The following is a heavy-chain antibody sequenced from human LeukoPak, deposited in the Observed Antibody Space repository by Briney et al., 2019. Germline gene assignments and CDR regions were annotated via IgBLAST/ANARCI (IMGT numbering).Heavy chain of an antibody. J-gene: IGHJ4*02. CDR3: ARDWSDYGSGSYRY. D-gene: IGHD3-10*01. CDR1: GGPISSSSYY. Sequence: SETLSLTCTVSGGPISSSSYYWGWIRQPPGKGLEWIGSIYYSGSTYYNPSLKSRVTISVDTSKNQFSLKLSSVTAADTAVYYCARDWSDYGSGSYRYWGQGTLVTVSS. V-gene: IGHV4-39*07. CDR2: IYYSGST.